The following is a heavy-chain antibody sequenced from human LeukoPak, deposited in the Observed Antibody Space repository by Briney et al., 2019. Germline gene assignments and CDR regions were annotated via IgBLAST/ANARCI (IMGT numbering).Heavy chain of an antibody. V-gene: IGHV4-34*01. CDR1: GGSFSGYY. J-gene: IGHJ6*03. D-gene: IGHD2-15*01. CDR2: INHSGST. CDR3: ARGLREVVAATQIRYYYYYMDV. Sequence: SETLSLTCAVYGGSFSGYYWSWIRQPPGKGLEWIGEINHSGSTNYNPSLKSRVTISGDTSKNQFPLKLSSVTAADTAVYYCARGLREVVAATQIRYYYYYMDVWGKGTTVTVSS.